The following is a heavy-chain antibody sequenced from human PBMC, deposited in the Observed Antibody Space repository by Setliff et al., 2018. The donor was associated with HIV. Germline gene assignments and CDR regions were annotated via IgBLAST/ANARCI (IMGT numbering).Heavy chain of an antibody. J-gene: IGHJ3*01. D-gene: IGHD3-10*01. Sequence: SVKVSCKASGYTFTDHYLHWVRQAPGQALEWMGWFTPFNDNTNYAQKYRGRISITRDRSMSTAYMELSSRRSEDTGMYYCARSSRANEAFDVWGQGTMVTVSS. V-gene: IGHV1-45*02. CDR3: ARSSRANEAFDV. CDR1: GYTFTDHY. CDR2: FTPFNDNT.